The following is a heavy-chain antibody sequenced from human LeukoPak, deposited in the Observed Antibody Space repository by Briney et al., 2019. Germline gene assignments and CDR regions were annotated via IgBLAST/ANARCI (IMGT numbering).Heavy chain of an antibody. J-gene: IGHJ5*02. CDR1: GYTFTNYE. CDR3: AKAAIVAPMNADWFDP. CDR2: MNPKSGNT. Sequence: GASVKVSCKASGYTFTNYEINWVRQATGQGLEWMGWMNPKSGNTAYAQKFQGRVSMTWDTSIGTAYLELSSLTSDDTAVYYCAKAAIVAPMNADWFDPWGQGTLVTVSS. V-gene: IGHV1-8*01. D-gene: IGHD5-12*01.